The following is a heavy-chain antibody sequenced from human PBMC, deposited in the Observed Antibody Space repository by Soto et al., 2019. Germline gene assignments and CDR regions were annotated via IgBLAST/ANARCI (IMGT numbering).Heavy chain of an antibody. CDR2: IYYSGST. Sequence: SETLSLTCTVSGGSISSGDYYWSWIRQPPGKGLEWIGYIYYSGSTYYNPSLKSRVTISVDTSKNQFSLKLSSVTAADTAVYYCARDKRYYYDSSGYYSTFFDYRGQGTLVTVSS. CDR3: ARDKRYYYDSSGYYSTFFDY. CDR1: GGSISSGDYY. D-gene: IGHD3-22*01. J-gene: IGHJ4*02. V-gene: IGHV4-30-4*01.